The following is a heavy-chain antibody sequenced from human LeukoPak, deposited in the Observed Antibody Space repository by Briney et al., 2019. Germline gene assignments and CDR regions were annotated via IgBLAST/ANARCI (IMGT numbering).Heavy chain of an antibody. CDR3: AKSASGYDY. CDR1: GYIFSSYS. V-gene: IGHV3-23*01. Sequence: GGALKLSCAASGYIFSSYSISWVRQAPGKGLEWVSAISGSGGSTYYADSVKGRFTISRDNSKNTLYLQMNSLRAEDTAVYYCAKSASGYDYWGQGTLVTVSS. J-gene: IGHJ4*02. CDR2: ISGSGGST. D-gene: IGHD3-3*01.